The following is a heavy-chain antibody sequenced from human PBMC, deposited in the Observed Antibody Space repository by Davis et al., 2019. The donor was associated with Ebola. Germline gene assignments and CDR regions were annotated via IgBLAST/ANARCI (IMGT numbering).Heavy chain of an antibody. V-gene: IGHV3-53*01. J-gene: IGHJ4*02. CDR1: GFTVSSNY. CDR3: ARGLGLVGY. D-gene: IGHD6-19*01. Sequence: GESLKISCAASGFTVSSNYMSWVRQAPGKGLEWVSVIYSGGSTYYADSVKGRFTISRDNSKNTLYLQMNSLRAEDTAVYYCARGLGLVGYWGQGTLVTVSS. CDR2: IYSGGST.